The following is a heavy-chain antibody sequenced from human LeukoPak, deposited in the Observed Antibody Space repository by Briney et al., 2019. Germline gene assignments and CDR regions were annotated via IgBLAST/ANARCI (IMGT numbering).Heavy chain of an antibody. D-gene: IGHD6-19*01. Sequence: ASVKVSCKASGYTFTSYAMHWVRQAPGQRLEWMGWINAGNGNTKYSQKFQGRVTITRDTSASTAYMELSSLRSEDTAVYYCARALVQWLPRSDDAFDIWGQGTMVTVSS. CDR3: ARALVQWLPRSDDAFDI. CDR1: GYTFTSYA. J-gene: IGHJ3*02. V-gene: IGHV1-3*01. CDR2: INAGNGNT.